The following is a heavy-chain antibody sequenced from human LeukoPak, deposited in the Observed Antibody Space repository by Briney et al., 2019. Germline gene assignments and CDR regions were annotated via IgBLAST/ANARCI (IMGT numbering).Heavy chain of an antibody. Sequence: GGSLRLSCAASGFTFSSYGMHWVRQAPGKGLEWVAFIRYDGSNKYYTDSVKGRFAISRDNSKNTLYLQMNSLRAEDTAVYYCAKDHEDIVVVVAAWDWFDPWGQGTLVTVSS. J-gene: IGHJ5*02. CDR1: GFTFSSYG. CDR3: AKDHEDIVVVVAAWDWFDP. CDR2: IRYDGSNK. V-gene: IGHV3-30*02. D-gene: IGHD2-15*01.